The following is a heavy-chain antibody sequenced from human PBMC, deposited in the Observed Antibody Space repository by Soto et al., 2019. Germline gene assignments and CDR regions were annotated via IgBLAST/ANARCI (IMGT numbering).Heavy chain of an antibody. J-gene: IGHJ6*02. CDR3: AKDVGQQLVLNYGMDV. CDR1: GFTFRSFG. D-gene: IGHD6-13*01. CDR2: VSYDGNHK. V-gene: IGHV3-30*18. Sequence: QVQLAESGGGVIQPGTSLSLSCGSSGFTFRSFGMYWVRQPPGKRLEWVAVVSYDGNHKYYADSVKGRFTVSRDNAKNMLYLQMNSLRGEDTAVYYCAKDVGQQLVLNYGMDVWGQGTTVTVSS.